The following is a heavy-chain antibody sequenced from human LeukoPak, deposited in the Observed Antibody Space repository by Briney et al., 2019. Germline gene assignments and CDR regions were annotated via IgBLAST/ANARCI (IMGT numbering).Heavy chain of an antibody. D-gene: IGHD6-19*01. J-gene: IGHJ5*02. Sequence: RPGGSLRLSCAASGFTFSSYAMSWVRQAPGKGLEWVSAISGSGGSTYYADSVKGRFTISRDNSKNTLYLQMNSLRAEDTAVYYCAKDGYSSGWYWTWGQGTLVTVSS. V-gene: IGHV3-23*01. CDR2: ISGSGGST. CDR3: AKDGYSSGWYWT. CDR1: GFTFSSYA.